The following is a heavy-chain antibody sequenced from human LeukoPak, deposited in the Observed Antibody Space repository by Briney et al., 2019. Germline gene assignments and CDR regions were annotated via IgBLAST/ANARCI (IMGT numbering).Heavy chain of an antibody. Sequence: PGGSLRLSCAASGFTFSSYSMNWVRQAPGKGLEWVSPIRSNGDTTYNADSVKGRFTISRDNSKNTLYLELNSLRVEDTATFYCAKGQELDDGVFDSWGQGTMVTVSS. CDR3: AKGQELDDGVFDS. CDR1: GFTFSSYS. CDR2: IRSNGDTT. D-gene: IGHD1-1*01. V-gene: IGHV3-23*05. J-gene: IGHJ4*02.